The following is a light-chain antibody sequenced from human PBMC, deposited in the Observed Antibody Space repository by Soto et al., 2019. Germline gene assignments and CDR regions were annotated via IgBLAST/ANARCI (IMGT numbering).Light chain of an antibody. CDR3: AAWDDSLNGPV. V-gene: IGLV1-44*01. J-gene: IGLJ2*01. Sequence: QSVLTQPPSASGTPGQRVTISCSGSSSNIGRNTVHWYQQLPGTAPKLLIYSSNQRPSGVPDRFSGSESGTSSSLAISGLQSEDEADYYCAAWDDSLNGPVFGGGTKVTVL. CDR2: SSN. CDR1: SSNIGRNT.